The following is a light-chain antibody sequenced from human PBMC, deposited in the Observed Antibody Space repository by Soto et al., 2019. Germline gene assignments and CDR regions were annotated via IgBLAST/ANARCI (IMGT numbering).Light chain of an antibody. CDR2: AAS. CDR3: QQSYSTPLT. Sequence: DIQMTQSPSSLSASVGDRVTITCRASQSISSYLNWYQQKPGKAPKLLIYAASSLQSEVPSRFSGSGSGTDFTLTISSLQPEEFATYYCQQSYSTPLTFGGGTKVEIK. J-gene: IGKJ4*01. V-gene: IGKV1-39*01. CDR1: QSISSY.